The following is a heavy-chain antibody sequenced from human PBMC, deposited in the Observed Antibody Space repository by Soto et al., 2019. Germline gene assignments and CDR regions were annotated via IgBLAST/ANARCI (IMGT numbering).Heavy chain of an antibody. CDR3: ARARAYYYDSSGRNWFDP. D-gene: IGHD3-22*01. Sequence: KSSETLSLTCAVSGGSISSGGYSWSWIRQPPGKGLEWIGYIYHSGSTYYNPSLKSRVTISVDRSKNQFSLKLSSVTAADTAVYYCARARAYYYDSSGRNWFDPWGQGTLVT. V-gene: IGHV4-30-2*01. CDR2: IYHSGST. CDR1: GGSISSGGYS. J-gene: IGHJ5*02.